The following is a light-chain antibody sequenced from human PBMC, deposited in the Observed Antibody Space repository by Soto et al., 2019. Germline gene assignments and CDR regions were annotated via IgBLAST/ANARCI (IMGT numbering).Light chain of an antibody. J-gene: IGKJ1*01. CDR3: QQYGSSPTT. CDR1: QSVIISN. Sequence: ERATLSCSASQSVIISNLAWYQQKPGQAPRFLIYGASNRAPGIPDRFSGSGSGTDFNLTISRLEPEDFAVYYCQQYGSSPTTFGQGTKVDIK. V-gene: IGKV3-20*01. CDR2: GAS.